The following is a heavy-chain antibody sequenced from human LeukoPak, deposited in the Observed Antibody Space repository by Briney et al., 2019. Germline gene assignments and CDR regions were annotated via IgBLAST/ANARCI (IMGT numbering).Heavy chain of an antibody. D-gene: IGHD5/OR15-5a*01. V-gene: IGHV3-23*01. CDR1: GFTFSSYS. CDR2: ISGSGGST. Sequence: PGGSLRLSCAASGFTFSSYSMNWVRQAPGKGLEWVSAISGSGGSTYYADSVKGRFTISRDNVKNTLYLQMNSLRAEDTAVYYCARSTIYYYYAMDVWGQGTTVTVSS. CDR3: ARSTIYYYYAMDV. J-gene: IGHJ6*02.